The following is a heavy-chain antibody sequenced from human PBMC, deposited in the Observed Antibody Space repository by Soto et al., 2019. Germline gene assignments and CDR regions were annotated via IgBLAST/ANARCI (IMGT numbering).Heavy chain of an antibody. CDR3: ARDFTIFGVVPSRLDP. CDR1: GFIFSSYG. CDR2: ISSSRSSI. Sequence: EVQLVESGGGLVQPGGSLRLSCAASGFIFSSYGMNWVRQAPGKGRDWVSYISSSRSSIYYADSVKGRFTISRDTAKNSLYLQMNSLRAEDTAVYHCARDFTIFGVVPSRLDPWGQGTLVTVSS. D-gene: IGHD3-3*01. J-gene: IGHJ5*02. V-gene: IGHV3-48*01.